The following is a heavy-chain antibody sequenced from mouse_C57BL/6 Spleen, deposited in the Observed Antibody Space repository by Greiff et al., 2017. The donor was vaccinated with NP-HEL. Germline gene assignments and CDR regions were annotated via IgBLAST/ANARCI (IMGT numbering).Heavy chain of an antibody. V-gene: IGHV2-5*01. Sequence: QVQLKESGPGLVQPSQSLSITCTVSGFSFTSYGVHWVRQSPGKGLEWLGVIWRGGSTDYNAAFMSRLSITKDNSKSQVFCKMNSLQADDTDIYYCDKSSFDGYLYAMDYWGQGTSVTVSS. CDR3: DKSSFDGYLYAMDY. J-gene: IGHJ4*01. CDR1: GFSFTSYG. CDR2: IWRGGST. D-gene: IGHD2-3*01.